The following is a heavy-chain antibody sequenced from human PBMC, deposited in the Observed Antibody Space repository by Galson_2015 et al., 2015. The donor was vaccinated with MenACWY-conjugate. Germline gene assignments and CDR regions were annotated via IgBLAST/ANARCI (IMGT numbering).Heavy chain of an antibody. CDR1: GFTFSTDA. J-gene: IGHJ4*02. D-gene: IGHD6-19*01. V-gene: IGHV3-23*01. CDR3: ARDRSGAGSRPYHFDY. Sequence: SLRLSCAASGFTFSTDAMSWVRQAPGKGLEWVSGISASGDRTYYADSVKGRFTISRDNSKSTLDLQTNGLRGEDTAVYYCARDRSGAGSRPYHFDYWGQGTLVTVSS. CDR2: ISASGDRT.